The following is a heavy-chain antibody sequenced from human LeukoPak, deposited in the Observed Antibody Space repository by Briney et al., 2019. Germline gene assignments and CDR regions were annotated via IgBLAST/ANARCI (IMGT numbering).Heavy chain of an antibody. CDR3: ARNYDFWSGYFPD. Sequence: PGGSLRLSCEASGFTFRSYAMTWVRQAPGKGLEWVSAISGSGAKTYYADSVKGRFTISRDNSKNTLYLQMNSLRAEDTAVYYCARNYDFWSGYFPDWGQGTLVTVSS. D-gene: IGHD3-3*01. V-gene: IGHV3-23*01. J-gene: IGHJ4*02. CDR1: GFTFRSYA. CDR2: ISGSGAKT.